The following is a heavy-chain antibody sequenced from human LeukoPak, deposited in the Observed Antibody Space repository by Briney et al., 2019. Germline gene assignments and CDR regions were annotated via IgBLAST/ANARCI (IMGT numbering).Heavy chain of an antibody. D-gene: IGHD5-24*01. CDR2: ISWNSGSI. CDR1: GFTFSSYA. J-gene: IGHJ4*02. V-gene: IGHV3-9*01. Sequence: GGSLRLSCAASGFTFSSYAMHWVRQAPGKGLEWVSGISWNSGSIGYADSVKGRFTISRDNAKNSLYLQMNSLRAEDTALYYCAKSESMDYFDYWAQGTLVTVSS. CDR3: AKSESMDYFDY.